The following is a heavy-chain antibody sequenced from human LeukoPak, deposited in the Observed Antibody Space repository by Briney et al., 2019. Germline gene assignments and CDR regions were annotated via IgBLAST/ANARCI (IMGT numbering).Heavy chain of an antibody. CDR3: ARAPDDILTGYYLKTYFDY. CDR2: ISYDGSNK. V-gene: IGHV3-30*04. J-gene: IGHJ4*02. D-gene: IGHD3-9*01. Sequence: GGSLRLSCAASGFTFSSYAMHWVRQAPGKGLEWAAVISYDGSNKYYADSVKGRFTISRDNSKNTLYLQMNSLRAEDTAVYYCARAPDDILTGYYLKTYFDYWGQGTLVTVSS. CDR1: GFTFSSYA.